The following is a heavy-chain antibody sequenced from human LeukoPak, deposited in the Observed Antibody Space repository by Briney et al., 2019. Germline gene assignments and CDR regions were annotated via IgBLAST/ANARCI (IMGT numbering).Heavy chain of an antibody. Sequence: SGTLSLTCAVYGGSFSGYYWSWIRQPPGKGLEWIGEINHSGSTNYNPSLKSRVTMSVDTSKNQFSLKLSSVTAADTAVYYCARGIAAAGIYYYYYMDVWGKGTTVTISS. CDR2: INHSGST. J-gene: IGHJ6*03. CDR1: GGSFSGYY. CDR3: ARGIAAAGIYYYYYMDV. D-gene: IGHD6-13*01. V-gene: IGHV4-34*01.